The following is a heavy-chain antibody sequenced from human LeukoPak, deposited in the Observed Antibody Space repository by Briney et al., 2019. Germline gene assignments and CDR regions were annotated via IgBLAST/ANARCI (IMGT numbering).Heavy chain of an antibody. CDR2: IASSGTTI. Sequence: PGGSLRLSCAVSGFPFSVYEMNWVRQAPGKGLEWVSNIASSGTTIYYADSVKGRFSISRDNAVSSLYLQMNSLRVEDTAVYYCALLAVASDFDYWGQGALVTVSS. V-gene: IGHV3-48*03. CDR3: ALLAVASDFDY. D-gene: IGHD6-19*01. CDR1: GFPFSVYE. J-gene: IGHJ4*02.